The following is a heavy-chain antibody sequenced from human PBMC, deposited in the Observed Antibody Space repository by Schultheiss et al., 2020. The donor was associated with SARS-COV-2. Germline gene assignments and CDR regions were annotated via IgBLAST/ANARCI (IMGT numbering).Heavy chain of an antibody. V-gene: IGHV3-33*08. D-gene: IGHD3-22*01. CDR1: GFTFSDSY. Sequence: GGSLRLSCAASGFTFSDSYMSWIRQAPGKGLEWVAVIWYDGSNKYYADSVKGRFTISRDNSKNSLYLQMNSLRAEDTAVYYCARVYDSSGYVWYFDYWGQGTLVNVAS. J-gene: IGHJ4*02. CDR2: IWYDGSNK. CDR3: ARVYDSSGYVWYFDY.